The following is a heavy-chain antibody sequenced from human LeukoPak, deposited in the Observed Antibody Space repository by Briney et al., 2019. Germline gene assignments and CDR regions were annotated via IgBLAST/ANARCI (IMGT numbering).Heavy chain of an antibody. J-gene: IGHJ4*02. CDR1: GGTFSSYA. D-gene: IGHD6-13*01. Sequence: GASVKVSCKASGGTFSSYAISWVRQAPGQGLEWMGGIIPIFGTANYAQKFQGRVTITADKSTSTAYMELSSLRSEDTAVYYCARDGHSSSNWDHADYWGQGTLVTVSS. CDR2: IIPIFGTA. CDR3: ARDGHSSSNWDHADY. V-gene: IGHV1-69*06.